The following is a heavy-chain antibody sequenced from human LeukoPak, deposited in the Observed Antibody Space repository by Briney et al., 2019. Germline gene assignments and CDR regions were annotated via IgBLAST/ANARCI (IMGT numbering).Heavy chain of an antibody. CDR1: GFTFSSYS. J-gene: IGHJ4*02. Sequence: PGGSLRLSCAASGFTFSSYSMNWVRQAPGKGLEWVSSISSSSSYIYYADSVKGRFTISRDNAKNSLYLQMNSLRAEDTAVYYCARVSSTGYGVSSGLFYWGQGTLVTVSS. CDR2: ISSSSSYI. V-gene: IGHV3-21*04. D-gene: IGHD3-22*01. CDR3: ARVSSTGYGVSSGLFY.